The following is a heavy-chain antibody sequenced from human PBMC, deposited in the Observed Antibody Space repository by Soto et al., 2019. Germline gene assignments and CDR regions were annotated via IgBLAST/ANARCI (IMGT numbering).Heavy chain of an antibody. V-gene: IGHV3-21*01. CDR1: GFTFSSYS. CDR2: ISSSSSYI. Sequence: PGGSLRLSCAASGFTFSSYSMNWVRQAPGKGLEWVSSISSSSSYIYYADSVKGRFTISRDNAKNSLYLQMNSLRAEDTAVYYCARDQVDIAMELEYYYGMDVWGQGTTVTVS. CDR3: ARDQVDIAMELEYYYGMDV. D-gene: IGHD5-18*01. J-gene: IGHJ6*02.